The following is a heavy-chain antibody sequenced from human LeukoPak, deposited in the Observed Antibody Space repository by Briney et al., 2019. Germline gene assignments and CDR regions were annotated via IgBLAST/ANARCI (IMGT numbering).Heavy chain of an antibody. V-gene: IGHV3-23*01. Sequence: GGSLRLSCAASGFTFSSYGMSWVRQAPGKGLEWVSAISGSGGSTYYADSVKGRFTNSRDNSKNTLYLQMNSLRAEDTAVYYCAKNPTAAGNPSSMDVWGKGTTVTVSS. CDR2: ISGSGGST. CDR1: GFTFSSYG. D-gene: IGHD6-13*01. J-gene: IGHJ6*03. CDR3: AKNPTAAGNPSSMDV.